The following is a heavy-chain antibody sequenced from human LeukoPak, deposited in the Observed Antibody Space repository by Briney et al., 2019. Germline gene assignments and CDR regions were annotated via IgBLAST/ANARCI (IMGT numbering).Heavy chain of an antibody. Sequence: SETLSLTCTVSGGSISSYYWSWIRQPPGKGLEWIGYIYYSGSTNYNPSLKSRVTISVDTSKNQFSLKLSSVTAADTAVYYCARGRIAVAPTTTLDHWGQGTLVTVSS. CDR2: IYYSGST. J-gene: IGHJ4*02. D-gene: IGHD6-19*01. CDR3: ARGRIAVAPTTTLDH. CDR1: GGSISSYY. V-gene: IGHV4-59*01.